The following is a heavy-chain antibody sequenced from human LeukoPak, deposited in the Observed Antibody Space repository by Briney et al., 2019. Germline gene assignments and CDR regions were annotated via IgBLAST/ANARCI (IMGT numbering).Heavy chain of an antibody. CDR3: AKADYDFWSGSWWFDP. J-gene: IGHJ5*02. D-gene: IGHD3-3*01. Sequence: GGSLRLSCAASGFTFSSYFMNWVRQAPGKGLEWVSSISGSSSYMYYADSVKGRFTVSRDNSKNTLYLEMNSLRAEDTALYYCAKADYDFWSGSWWFDPRGQGTLVTVSS. CDR2: ISGSSSYM. V-gene: IGHV3-21*04. CDR1: GFTFSSYF.